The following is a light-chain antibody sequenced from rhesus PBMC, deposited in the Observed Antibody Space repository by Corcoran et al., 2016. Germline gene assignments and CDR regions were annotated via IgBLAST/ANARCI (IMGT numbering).Light chain of an antibody. CDR2: YAS. CDR1: QGISNY. Sequence: DIQMTQSPSSLSASVGDTVTITCRASQGISNYLAWYQQKPGKAPKPLIYYASNLESGVPSRLSGRGSGTDFTLTISSLQPEDFATYYCQHSYGTPFTFGPGTKLDIK. V-gene: IGKV1S15*01. J-gene: IGKJ3*01. CDR3: QHSYGTPFT.